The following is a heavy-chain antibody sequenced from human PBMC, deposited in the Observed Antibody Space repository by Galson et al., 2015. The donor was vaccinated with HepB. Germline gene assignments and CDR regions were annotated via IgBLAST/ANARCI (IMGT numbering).Heavy chain of an antibody. D-gene: IGHD3-10*01. CDR2: INPSGGST. J-gene: IGHJ4*02. CDR1: GGTFSSYA. Sequence: SVKVSCKASGGTFSSYAISWVRQAPGQGLEWMGIINPSGGSTDYAQKFRGRLTMTRDTSTSTVFMELSSLRSEDTAAYHCARGVLLWDGPDYWGQGTLVTVSS. CDR3: ARGVLLWDGPDY. V-gene: IGHV1-46*01.